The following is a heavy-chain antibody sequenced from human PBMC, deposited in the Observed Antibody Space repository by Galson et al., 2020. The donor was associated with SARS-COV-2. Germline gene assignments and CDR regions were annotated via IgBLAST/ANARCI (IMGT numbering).Heavy chain of an antibody. D-gene: IGHD3-16*02. CDR3: AREGFVGVSVLGL. CDR1: GYTFTTYS. J-gene: IGHJ3*01. Sequence: ASVKVSCKASGYTFTTYSMHWVRQAPGQGLEWMGWINAGNGNTKYSQKFQGRVTITRDTSASTAYMELSSLTSEDTAVYYCAREGFVGVSVLGLWGQGTMVTVSS. V-gene: IGHV1-3*01. CDR2: INAGNGNT.